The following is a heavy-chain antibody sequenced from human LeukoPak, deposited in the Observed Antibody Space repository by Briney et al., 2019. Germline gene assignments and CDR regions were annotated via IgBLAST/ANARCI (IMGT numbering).Heavy chain of an antibody. V-gene: IGHV4-39*01. Sequence: PSETLSLTCTVSGGSISTSDYYWGRIRQPPGKGLEWIGSFYYSGSTYYNPSLKSRLTISVDTSNNQFSLRLTSVTAADTAVYYCARRRNGVPYYFDYWGQGTLVTVSS. CDR3: ARRRNGVPYYFDY. CDR1: GGSISTSDYY. J-gene: IGHJ4*02. D-gene: IGHD1-1*01. CDR2: FYYSGST.